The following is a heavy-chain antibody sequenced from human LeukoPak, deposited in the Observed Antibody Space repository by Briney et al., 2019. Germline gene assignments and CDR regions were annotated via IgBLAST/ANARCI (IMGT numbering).Heavy chain of an antibody. V-gene: IGHV4-4*07. D-gene: IGHD6-13*01. CDR3: AREPPGIAAAGSSDY. CDR2: IYTSGTT. CDR1: GGSISNYY. Sequence: SETLSLTCTVSGGSISNYYWSWIRQPAGKGLEWIGRIYTSGTTHYNPSLKSRVTMSVDTSKNQFSLKLSSVTAADTAVYYCAREPPGIAAAGSSDYWGQGTLVTVSS. J-gene: IGHJ4*02.